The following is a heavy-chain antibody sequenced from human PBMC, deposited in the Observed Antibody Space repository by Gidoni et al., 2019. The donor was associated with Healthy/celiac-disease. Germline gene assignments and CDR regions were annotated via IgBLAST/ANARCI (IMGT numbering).Heavy chain of an antibody. J-gene: IGHJ6*02. CDR1: GYTFTSYG. Sequence: QVQLVQSGAEVKKPGASVKVTCKASGYTFTSYGISWVRQAPGQGLEWMGWISAYNGNTNYAQKLQGRVTMTTDTSTSTAYMELRSLRSDDTAVYYCAVTGTPPREVGATSNDYYYYGMDVWGQGTTVTVSS. CDR3: AVTGTPPREVGATSNDYYYYGMDV. CDR2: ISAYNGNT. D-gene: IGHD1-26*01. V-gene: IGHV1-18*01.